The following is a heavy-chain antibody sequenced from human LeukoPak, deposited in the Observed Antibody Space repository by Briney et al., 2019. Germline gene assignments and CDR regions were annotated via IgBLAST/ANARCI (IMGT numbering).Heavy chain of an antibody. J-gene: IGHJ4*02. CDR3: ARSVRQWEPYYFDY. D-gene: IGHD1-26*01. CDR1: GGSFSGYY. Sequence: SETLSLTCAVYGGSFSGYYWSWIRQPPGRGLEGIGEINHSGSTNYNPSLKSRVTISVDTSKNQFSLKLSSVTAADTAVYYCARSVRQWEPYYFDYWGQGTLVTVSS. V-gene: IGHV4-34*01. CDR2: INHSGST.